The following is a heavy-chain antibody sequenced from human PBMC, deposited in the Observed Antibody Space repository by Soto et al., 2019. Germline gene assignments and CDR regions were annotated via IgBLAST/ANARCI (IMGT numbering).Heavy chain of an antibody. J-gene: IGHJ5*02. CDR2: ISGRGATK. V-gene: IGHV3-11*01. D-gene: IGHD3-10*01. Sequence: QVQLVESGGGLVKPAGSLRLSCAASGFTFSDYYMAWIRQAPGKGLEWVSYISGRGATKYYADSMKGRFVISRDNAKNSLYLEMNSLRPDDTAVYYCARCPGVRGVIITGWFDPWCQGTLVTVSS. CDR3: ARCPGVRGVIITGWFDP. CDR1: GFTFSDYY.